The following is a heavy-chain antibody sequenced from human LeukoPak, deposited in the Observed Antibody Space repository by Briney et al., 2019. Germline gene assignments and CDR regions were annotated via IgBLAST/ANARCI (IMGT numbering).Heavy chain of an antibody. CDR3: ARVDSSGWTYFDY. Sequence: SETLSLTCTVSGGSISSSSYYWGWIRQPPGKGLEWIGSIYYSGSTYYNPSLKSRVTISVDTSKNQFSLKLSSVTAADTAVYYCARVDSSGWTYFDYWGQGTLVTVSS. J-gene: IGHJ4*02. V-gene: IGHV4-39*07. CDR1: GGSISSSSYY. D-gene: IGHD6-19*01. CDR2: IYYSGST.